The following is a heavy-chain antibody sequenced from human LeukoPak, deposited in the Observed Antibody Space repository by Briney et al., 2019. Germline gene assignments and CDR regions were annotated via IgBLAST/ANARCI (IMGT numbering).Heavy chain of an antibody. V-gene: IGHV3-23*01. CDR2: ISGSGDNT. Sequence: GGSLRLSCAASGFTFSNYAMSWVRQAPGKGLEWVSAISGSGDNTYYADSVKGRFTVSRDNSKNTLYLQMNSLRAEDTAVYYCARDTPYFSVWGQGTMVTVSS. CDR3: ARDTPYFSV. D-gene: IGHD3-9*01. CDR1: GFTFSNYA. J-gene: IGHJ3*01.